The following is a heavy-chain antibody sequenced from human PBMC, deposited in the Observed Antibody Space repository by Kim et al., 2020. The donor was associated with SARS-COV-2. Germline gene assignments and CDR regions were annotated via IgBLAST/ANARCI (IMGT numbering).Heavy chain of an antibody. D-gene: IGHD3-10*01. CDR1: GYTFTSYY. Sequence: ASVKVSCKASGYTFTSYYMHWVRQAPEQGLEWMGIINPSGGSTSYAQKFQGRVTMTRDTSTSTVYMELSSLRSEDTAVYYCARGDHVLLWFGEGLFGMDVWGQGTTVTVSS. CDR2: INPSGGST. CDR3: ARGDHVLLWFGEGLFGMDV. J-gene: IGHJ6*02. V-gene: IGHV1-46*01.